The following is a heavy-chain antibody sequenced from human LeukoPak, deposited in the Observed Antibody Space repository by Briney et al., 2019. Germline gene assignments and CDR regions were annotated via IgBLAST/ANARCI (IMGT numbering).Heavy chain of an antibody. CDR3: ARTDYGDYGSPYTEYFQH. Sequence: EASVKVSCKASGYTFTGYYMHWVRQAPGQGLEWMGRINPNSGGTNYAQKFQGRVTMTRDTSISTAYMELRSLRSDDTAVYYCARTDYGDYGSPYTEYFQHWGQGTLVTVSS. CDR1: GYTFTGYY. V-gene: IGHV1-2*06. CDR2: INPNSGGT. D-gene: IGHD4-17*01. J-gene: IGHJ1*01.